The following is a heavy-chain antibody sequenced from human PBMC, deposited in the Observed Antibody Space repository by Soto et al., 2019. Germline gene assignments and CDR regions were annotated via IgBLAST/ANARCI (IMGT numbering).Heavy chain of an antibody. CDR3: AKEGDIVVVPAATRNYYYYYYMDV. J-gene: IGHJ6*03. CDR1: GFTFSSYG. Sequence: GGSLRLSCAASGFTFSSYGMHWVRQAPGKGLEWVAVISHDGSNKYYADSVKGRFTISRDNSKNTLYLQMNSLRAEDTAVYYCAKEGDIVVVPAATRNYYYYYYMDVWGKGTTVTVSS. V-gene: IGHV3-30*18. D-gene: IGHD2-2*01. CDR2: ISHDGSNK.